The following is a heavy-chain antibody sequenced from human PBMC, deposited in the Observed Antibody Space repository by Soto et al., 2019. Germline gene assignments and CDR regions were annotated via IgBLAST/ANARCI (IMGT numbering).Heavy chain of an antibody. D-gene: IGHD2-8*01. J-gene: IGHJ4*02. CDR3: AKVPPGRPMVYARFDY. Sequence: GGSLRLSCAASGFTFSSYAMSWVRQAPGKGLEWVSAISGSGGSTYYADSVKGRFTISRDNSKNTLYLQMNSLRAEDTAVYYCAKVPPGRPMVYARFDYWGQGTLVTVSS. V-gene: IGHV3-23*01. CDR1: GFTFSSYA. CDR2: ISGSGGST.